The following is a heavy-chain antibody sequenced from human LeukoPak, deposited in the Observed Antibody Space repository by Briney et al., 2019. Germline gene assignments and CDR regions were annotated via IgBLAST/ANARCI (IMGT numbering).Heavy chain of an antibody. V-gene: IGHV3-23*01. Sequence: PGGSLRLSCAASEVIFSNYAMSWVRQAPGKGLEWVSGISGSGSGTYYADSLKGRFTISRDNSRKTLFLQMNSLGAEDAAVYYCAKGTRLSGSGSYFDNWGQGTLVTVSS. J-gene: IGHJ4*02. CDR3: AKGTRLSGSGSYFDN. CDR1: EVIFSNYA. D-gene: IGHD3-10*01. CDR2: ISGSGSGT.